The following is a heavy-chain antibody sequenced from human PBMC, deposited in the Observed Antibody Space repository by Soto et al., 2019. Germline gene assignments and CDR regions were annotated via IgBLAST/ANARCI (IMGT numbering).Heavy chain of an antibody. CDR1: GASTVSHYH. CDR3: ALAPGPTTGLDY. J-gene: IGHJ4*02. Sequence: PSETLSLTCSVSGASTVSHYHWTWIRQPPGKGLEWMGYIFNSGTTFYNPSLTSRLSISMDTSGNHFSLELRSVTAADTAVYYCALAPGPTTGLDYWGQGTLVTVSS. V-gene: IGHV4-31*02. D-gene: IGHD6-25*01. CDR2: IFNSGTT.